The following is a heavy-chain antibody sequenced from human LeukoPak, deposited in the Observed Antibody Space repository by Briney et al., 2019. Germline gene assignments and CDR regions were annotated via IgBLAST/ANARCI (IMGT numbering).Heavy chain of an antibody. D-gene: IGHD3-10*01. CDR2: IGGDGST. Sequence: GGSLRLSCAASGFTFSSYWMHWVRQTPGKGLMWVSRIGGDGSTIYADSVKDRFTISRDNGKNTVYLQMNSLRVDDTAMYYCARAVTYFYGSVTYDWFDPWGQGTLVTVSS. CDR3: ARAVTYFYGSVTYDWFDP. J-gene: IGHJ5*02. V-gene: IGHV3-74*01. CDR1: GFTFSSYW.